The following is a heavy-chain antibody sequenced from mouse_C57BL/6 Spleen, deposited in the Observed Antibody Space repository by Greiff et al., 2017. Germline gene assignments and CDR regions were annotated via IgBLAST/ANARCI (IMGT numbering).Heavy chain of an antibody. CDR3: ARWRDYGSPAWFAD. V-gene: IGHV1-69*01. D-gene: IGHD1-1*01. J-gene: IGHJ3*01. Sequence: VQLQQPGAELVMPGASVKLSCKASVYTFTSYWMHWVKLRPGQGLEWIGEFDPADSLTNYNQKFRGKSTLTVDKSSSTAYMQLSSLTSEASAVYYGARWRDYGSPAWFADWGQGTLVAVSA. CDR1: VYTFTSYW. CDR2: FDPADSLT.